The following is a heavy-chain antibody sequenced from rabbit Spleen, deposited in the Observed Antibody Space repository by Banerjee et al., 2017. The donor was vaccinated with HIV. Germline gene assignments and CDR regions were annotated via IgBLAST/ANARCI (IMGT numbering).Heavy chain of an antibody. CDR2: IDSGSSGFT. CDR1: GVSFSSSSY. V-gene: IGHV1S40*01. CDR3: VRDQAGDGDYGPYYLNL. J-gene: IGHJ4*01. D-gene: IGHD2-1*01. Sequence: QSLEESGGDLVKPGASLTLTCTASGVSFSSSSYMCWVRQAPGKGLEWIACIDSGSSGFTYFATWAKGRFTISKTSSTTVTLQLSSLTAADTATYFCVRDQAGDGDYGPYYLNLWGPGTLVTVS.